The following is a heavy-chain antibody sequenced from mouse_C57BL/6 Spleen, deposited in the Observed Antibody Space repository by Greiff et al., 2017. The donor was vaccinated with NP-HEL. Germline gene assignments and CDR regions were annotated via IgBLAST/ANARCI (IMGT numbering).Heavy chain of an antibody. J-gene: IGHJ3*01. V-gene: IGHV3-1*01. CDR3: ARDKGTGFAY. D-gene: IGHD3-3*01. CDR1: GYSITSGYD. CDR2: ISYSGST. Sequence: EVKVEESGPGMVKPSQSLSLTCTVTGYSITSGYDWHWIRHFPGNKPEWMGYISYSGSTNYNPSLKSRISITHDTSKNHFFLKLNSVTTEDTATYYCARDKGTGFAYWGQGTLVTVSA.